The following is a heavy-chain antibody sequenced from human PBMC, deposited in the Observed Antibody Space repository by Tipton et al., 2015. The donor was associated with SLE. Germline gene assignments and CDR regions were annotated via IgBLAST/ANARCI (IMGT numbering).Heavy chain of an antibody. CDR3: ARDPMLDY. J-gene: IGHJ4*02. D-gene: IGHD2-8*01. V-gene: IGHV3-30*04. Sequence: SLRLSCAASGFTFSNYAMHWVRQAPGKGLEWVAVISYDGSNKYYADSVKGRFTISRDNSKNTLYLQMNSLSVEDTALYYCARDPMLDYWGPGTLVTVSS. CDR2: ISYDGSNK. CDR1: GFTFSNYA.